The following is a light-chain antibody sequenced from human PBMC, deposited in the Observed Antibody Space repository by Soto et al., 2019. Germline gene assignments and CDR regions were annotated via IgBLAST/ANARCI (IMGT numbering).Light chain of an antibody. Sequence: EIVLTQSPNTLSLSPGETATLSCRASQSVSSGYLVWYQQKPGQAPRLLIYGASTRATGIPDRFSGSGSGTDFTLTISRLEPEDFAVYYCQQYGSYPLTFGGGTKVDIK. CDR3: QQYGSYPLT. V-gene: IGKV3-20*01. CDR2: GAS. CDR1: QSVSSGY. J-gene: IGKJ4*01.